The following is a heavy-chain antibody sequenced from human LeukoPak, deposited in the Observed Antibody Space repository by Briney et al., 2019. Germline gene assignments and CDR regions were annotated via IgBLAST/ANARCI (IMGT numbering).Heavy chain of an antibody. CDR2: IYYSGSA. J-gene: IGHJ4*02. CDR1: GGSISGFY. V-gene: IGHV4-59*12. D-gene: IGHD6-19*01. Sequence: SETLSLTCTVSGGSISGFYWGWIRQPPGKGLEWIGFIYYSGSANYNPSLKSRVTMSVDTSKNQFSLNLSSVTAADTAVYYCARGPRSSDWYSIDYWGQGTLVTVSS. CDR3: ARGPRSSDWYSIDY.